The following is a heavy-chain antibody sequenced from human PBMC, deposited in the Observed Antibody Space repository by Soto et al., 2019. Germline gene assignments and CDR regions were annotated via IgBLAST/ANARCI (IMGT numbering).Heavy chain of an antibody. CDR2: ISGGGSNK. CDR1: GFTFSSYG. D-gene: IGHD7-27*01. CDR3: ALTGGAGPRYYFDY. V-gene: IGHV3-33*08. Sequence: PGGSLRLSCAASGFTFSSYGMHWVRQAPGKGLEWVAVISGGGSNKYYADSVKGRFTISRDNSKNTLYLQMNSLRAEDTAVYYCALTGGAGPRYYFDYWGQGTLVTVSS. J-gene: IGHJ4*02.